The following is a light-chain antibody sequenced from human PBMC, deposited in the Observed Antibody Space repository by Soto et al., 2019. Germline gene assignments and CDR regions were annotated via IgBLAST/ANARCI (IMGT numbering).Light chain of an antibody. V-gene: IGLV1-40*01. CDR3: QSYDSSLSGWV. CDR1: SSNIGAGYD. CDR2: GNS. J-gene: IGLJ3*02. Sequence: QSVLTQPPSVSGAPGQRVTISCTGSSSNIGAGYDVHWYQQLPGTAPKLLIYGNSNRPSGVPDRFSGSKSGSSASLAITGLLAEDEADDYCQSYDSSLSGWVFGGGTKLTVL.